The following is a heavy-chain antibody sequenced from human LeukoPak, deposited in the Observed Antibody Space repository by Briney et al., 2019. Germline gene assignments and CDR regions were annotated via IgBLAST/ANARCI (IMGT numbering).Heavy chain of an antibody. D-gene: IGHD5-12*01. CDR2: FDPEDGET. V-gene: IGHV1-24*01. Sequence: ASVKVSCKPSGYTFTGYFIQWVRQAPGQGLEWMGGFDPEDGETIYAQKFQGRVTMTEDTSTDTAYMELSSLRSEDTAVYYCATAPESGYEFDYWGQGTLVTVSS. CDR3: ATAPESGYEFDY. CDR1: GYTFTGYF. J-gene: IGHJ4*02.